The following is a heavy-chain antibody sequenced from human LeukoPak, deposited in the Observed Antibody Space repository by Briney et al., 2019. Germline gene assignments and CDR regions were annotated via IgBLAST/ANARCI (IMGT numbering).Heavy chain of an antibody. CDR1: GFIYISYG. Sequence: GGSLRLSCAASGFIYISYGMHWVRQAPGRGLEWVAVIWYDGSNKYYADSVKGRFTISIDNSKNTLYLQMNSLRAEDTAVYYCAKDGRPKSIAVAGTWFQIDYCGQGTLVTVSS. J-gene: IGHJ4*02. CDR3: AKDGRPKSIAVAGTWFQIDY. CDR2: IWYDGSNK. V-gene: IGHV3-33*06. D-gene: IGHD6-13*01.